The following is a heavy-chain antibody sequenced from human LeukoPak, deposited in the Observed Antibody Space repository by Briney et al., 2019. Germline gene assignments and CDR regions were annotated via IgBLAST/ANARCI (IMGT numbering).Heavy chain of an antibody. Sequence: KPSETLSLTCAVYGGSFSGYYWSWIRQPPGKGLEWIGEINHSGSTNYNPSLKSRVTISVDTSKNQFSLKLSSVTAADTAVYYCARGEPSYDFWSGYYSSNFDHWGQGTLVTVSS. J-gene: IGHJ4*02. CDR3: ARGEPSYDFWSGYYSSNFDH. V-gene: IGHV4-34*01. D-gene: IGHD3-3*01. CDR1: GGSFSGYY. CDR2: INHSGST.